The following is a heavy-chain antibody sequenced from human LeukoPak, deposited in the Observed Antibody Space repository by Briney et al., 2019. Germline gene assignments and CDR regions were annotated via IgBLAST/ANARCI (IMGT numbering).Heavy chain of an antibody. CDR2: INPNSGGT. D-gene: IGHD6-19*01. J-gene: IGHJ5*02. V-gene: IGHV1-2*06. CDR1: GYTFTGNY. Sequence: ASVKVSCKXSGYTFTGNYMHWVRQAPGQGLEWTGRINPNSGGTNYSQKFQGRVTMTRDTSISTAYMELSRLRSDDTAVYYCARNQYEAGYSSGWYGNWFDPWGQGTLVTVSS. CDR3: ARNQYEAGYSSGWYGNWFDP.